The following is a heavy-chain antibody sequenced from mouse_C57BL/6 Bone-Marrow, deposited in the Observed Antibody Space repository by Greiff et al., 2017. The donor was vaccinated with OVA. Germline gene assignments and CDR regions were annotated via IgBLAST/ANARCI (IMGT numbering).Heavy chain of an antibody. CDR1: GYTFTSSG. CDR3: ARINYSNPWFAY. V-gene: IGHV1-81*01. J-gene: IGHJ3*01. CDR2: IYPSSGNT. D-gene: IGHD2-5*01. Sequence: VQVVESGAELARPGASVKLSCKASGYTFTSSGLSWVKQRTGQGLEWIGEIYPSSGNTYYNEKFKGKATLTAYKSSSTAYMELRSLTSEDAAVYFCARINYSNPWFAYWGQGTLVTVSA.